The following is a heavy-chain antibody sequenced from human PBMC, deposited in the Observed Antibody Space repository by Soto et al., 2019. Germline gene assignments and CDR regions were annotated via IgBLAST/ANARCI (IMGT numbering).Heavy chain of an antibody. V-gene: IGHV3-23*03. J-gene: IGHJ4*02. CDR3: TTDIPYYYDSSGYLGGDY. Sequence: HPGGSLRLSCAASEFTFSSYAMSWVRQAPGKGLEWVSVIYSGGSTYYAAPVKGRFTISRDDSKNTPYLQMNSLKTEDTAVYYCTTDIPYYYDSSGYLGGDYWGQGTLVTVSS. CDR1: EFTFSSYA. D-gene: IGHD3-22*01. CDR2: IYSGGST.